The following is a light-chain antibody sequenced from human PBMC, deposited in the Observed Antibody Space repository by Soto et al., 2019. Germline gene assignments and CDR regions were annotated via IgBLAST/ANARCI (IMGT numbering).Light chain of an antibody. J-gene: IGKJ1*01. CDR3: HQYIYPHQK. CDR1: QSVLYSSNNKNY. CDR2: LAS. V-gene: IGKV4-1*01. Sequence: DIVMTQSPDSLAVSLGERATINCKTSQSVLYSSNNKNYLAWFQYKPGQPPKLLIYLASTRESGVPDRFSGSGSGTDFTLTISSLQAEDVAVYYCHQYIYPHQKFGQGTNVEIK.